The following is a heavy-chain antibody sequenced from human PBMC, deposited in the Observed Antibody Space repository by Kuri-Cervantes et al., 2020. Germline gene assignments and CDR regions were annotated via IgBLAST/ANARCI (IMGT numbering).Heavy chain of an antibody. Sequence: LRLSCAISGDSVSSDSAAWNWIRQSPSRDLEWLGRTFYRSKWSKWYNDYAVSVKGRITINPDTSKNHFSLHLNSVTPEDTAVYYCVRDVGFDFDYWGQGTLVTVSS. D-gene: IGHD1-26*01. CDR1: GDSVSSDSAA. CDR2: TFYRSKWSKWYN. V-gene: IGHV6-1*01. CDR3: VRDVGFDFDY. J-gene: IGHJ4*02.